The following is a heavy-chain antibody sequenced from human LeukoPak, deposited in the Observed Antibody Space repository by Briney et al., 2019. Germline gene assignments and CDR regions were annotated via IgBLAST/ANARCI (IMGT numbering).Heavy chain of an antibody. J-gene: IGHJ3*02. D-gene: IGHD6-19*01. V-gene: IGHV4-34*01. Sequence: SETLSLTCDVYGGSFSGYYWSWIRQPPGKGLEWIGEINHSGGTNYNPSLKSRVTISVDTSKNQFSLKLSSVTAADTAVYYCATLRSGWYHDAFDIWGQGTMVTVSS. CDR1: GGSFSGYY. CDR2: INHSGGT. CDR3: ATLRSGWYHDAFDI.